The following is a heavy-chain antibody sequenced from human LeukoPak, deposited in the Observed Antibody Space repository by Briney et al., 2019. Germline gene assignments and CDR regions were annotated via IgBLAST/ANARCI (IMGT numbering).Heavy chain of an antibody. CDR1: RFTFGSFA. Sequence: GGSLRLSCAASRFTFGSFAMSWVRQAPGKGLEWVSAISGSGGSTYYADSVKGRFTISRDNSKNTLYLQMNSLRAEDTAVYYCAKCVTIFGVSDYWGQGTLVTVSS. D-gene: IGHD3-3*01. CDR2: ISGSGGST. J-gene: IGHJ4*02. CDR3: AKCVTIFGVSDY. V-gene: IGHV3-23*01.